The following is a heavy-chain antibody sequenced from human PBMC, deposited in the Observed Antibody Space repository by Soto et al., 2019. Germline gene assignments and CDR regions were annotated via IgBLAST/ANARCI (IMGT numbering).Heavy chain of an antibody. V-gene: IGHV4-59*01. CDR3: ARGGIFNGLPYYYMDV. D-gene: IGHD3-3*01. Sequence: SETLSLTCAVSGGSFSSYFWMWIRQPPGKGLEGIGYFYNSGNTNYSPALRSRVTMSLDTSKNQFSLNLRSVTAADTAVYYCARGGIFNGLPYYYMDVWGRGTTVTVSS. CDR1: GGSFSSYF. CDR2: FYNSGNT. J-gene: IGHJ6*03.